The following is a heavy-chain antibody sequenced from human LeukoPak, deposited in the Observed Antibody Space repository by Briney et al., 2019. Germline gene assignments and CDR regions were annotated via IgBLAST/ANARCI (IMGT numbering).Heavy chain of an antibody. CDR3: ASWAGNTQSDSWSGPFDY. Sequence: GGSLRLSCVASGFTFSRYWMSWVRQAPGKGLEWVANIKQDGSEKYYVDSMKGRFTISRDNAKNSLYLQMNSLRVEDTAVYYCASWAGNTQSDSWSGPFDYWGQGTLVTVSS. J-gene: IGHJ4*02. CDR2: IKQDGSEK. V-gene: IGHV3-7*01. CDR1: GFTFSRYW. D-gene: IGHD3-3*01.